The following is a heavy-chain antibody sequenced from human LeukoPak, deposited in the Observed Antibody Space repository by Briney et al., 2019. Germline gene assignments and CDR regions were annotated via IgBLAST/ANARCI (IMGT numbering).Heavy chain of an antibody. V-gene: IGHV1-18*01. J-gene: IGHJ4*02. CDR2: INPYHGKT. CDR1: GYDFITYG. Sequence: ASVKVSCKASGYDFITYGFSWVRQAPGQGLEWMGWINPYHGKTKYAQKFQDRVTITADESTSTAYMELSSLRSEDTAVYYCAREFWEDWNSFFPFDYWGQGTLVTVSS. CDR3: AREFWEDWNSFFPFDY. D-gene: IGHD1-7*01.